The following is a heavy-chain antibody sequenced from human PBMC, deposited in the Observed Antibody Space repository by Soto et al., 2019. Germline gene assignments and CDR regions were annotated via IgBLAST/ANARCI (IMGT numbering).Heavy chain of an antibody. CDR2: IDPSDSYT. CDR3: ARPYYYDSSGSVDAFDI. J-gene: IGHJ3*02. CDR1: GYSFTSYW. D-gene: IGHD3-22*01. Sequence: PGESLKISCKGSGYSFTSYWISWARQMPGKGLEWMGRIDPSDSYTNYSPSFQDHVTISADKSISTAYLQWSSLKASDTAMYYCARPYYYDSSGSVDAFDIWGQGTMVTVSS. V-gene: IGHV5-10-1*01.